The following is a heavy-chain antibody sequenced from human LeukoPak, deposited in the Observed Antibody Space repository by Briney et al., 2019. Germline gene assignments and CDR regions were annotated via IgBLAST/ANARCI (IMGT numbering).Heavy chain of an antibody. CDR3: ARDQYDTWSRRGNFDS. D-gene: IGHD3-3*01. CDR2: IKLDGSEK. CDR1: GFTFGKYW. Sequence: GGSLRLSCVASGFTFGKYWMSWVRQAPGKGLEWVANIKLDGSEKNYVDSVKGRFTISRDDTKNSLYLQMNSLRVEDTAVFYCARDQYDTWSRRGNFDSWGQGTLVIVSS. J-gene: IGHJ4*02. V-gene: IGHV3-7*03.